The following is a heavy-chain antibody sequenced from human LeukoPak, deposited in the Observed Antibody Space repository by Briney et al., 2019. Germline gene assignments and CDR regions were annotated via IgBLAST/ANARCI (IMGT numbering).Heavy chain of an antibody. CDR2: IYISGST. V-gene: IGHV4-61*02. Sequence: PSQTLSLTCTVSGGSISSGSYYWSWIRQPAGKGLEWIGRIYISGSTNYNPSLKSRVTISVDTSKNQFSLKLSSVTAADTAVYYCARAYYSNYVDGMDVWGQGTTVTVSS. J-gene: IGHJ6*02. D-gene: IGHD4-11*01. CDR3: ARAYYSNYVDGMDV. CDR1: GGSISSGSYY.